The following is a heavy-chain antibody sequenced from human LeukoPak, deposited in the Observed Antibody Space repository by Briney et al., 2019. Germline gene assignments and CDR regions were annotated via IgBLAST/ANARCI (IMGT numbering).Heavy chain of an antibody. Sequence: SVKVSCKASGGSFDRHVLSWLRQAPGQGLEWMGGINPIAGTTSRAQKFQDRISITTDGSTTAYMALSSLTSEDTAVYYCARGVYSYDGSGEYAGGYYYMDVWGKGTTVTVSS. CDR3: ARGVYSYDGSGEYAGGYYYMDV. D-gene: IGHD3-22*01. CDR1: GGSFDRHV. CDR2: INPIAGTT. V-gene: IGHV1-69*05. J-gene: IGHJ6*03.